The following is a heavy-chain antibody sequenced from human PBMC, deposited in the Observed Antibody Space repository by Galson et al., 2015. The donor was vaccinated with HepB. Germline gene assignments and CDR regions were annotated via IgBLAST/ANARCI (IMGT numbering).Heavy chain of an antibody. CDR1: GFTFSDYY. CDR3: ARDLVRGVIGY. CDR2: IGRGDNDT. D-gene: IGHD3-10*02. J-gene: IGHJ4*02. V-gene: IGHV3-11*05. Sequence: SLRLSCATSGFTFSDYYMNWIRQAPGKGLEWVSYIGRGDNDTNYADSVKGRFTISRDNAKNAVFLQMTSLRAEDTGVYFCARDLVRGVIGYWGQGTLITVSS.